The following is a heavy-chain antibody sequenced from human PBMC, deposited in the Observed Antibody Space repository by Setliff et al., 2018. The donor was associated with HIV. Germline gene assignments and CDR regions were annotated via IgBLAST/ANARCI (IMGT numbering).Heavy chain of an antibody. V-gene: IGHV3-33*06. CDR2: TWPDGSDK. J-gene: IGHJ4*02. D-gene: IGHD5-18*01. Sequence: GGSLRLSCAASGFNLNIYGMHWVRQAPGKGLEWVAVTWPDGSDKYYVDSVKGRFTISKDNSKNTVYLQMNGLRAEDTGVYYCAKDPHRGSSYGYSYYLDYWGQGTLVTVSS. CDR1: GFNLNIYG. CDR3: AKDPHRGSSYGYSYYLDY.